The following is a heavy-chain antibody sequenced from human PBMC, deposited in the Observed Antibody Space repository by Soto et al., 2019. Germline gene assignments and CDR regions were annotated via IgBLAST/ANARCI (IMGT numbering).Heavy chain of an antibody. V-gene: IGHV1-69*01. J-gene: IGHJ6*02. Sequence: QVQLVQSGAEVKKPGSSVKVSCKASGDTFSSYAISWVRQAPGQGLEWMGGIIPIFGTANYAKKFQGRVTLTADESTSTAYMELSSLRSEDTAVYYCARDGSGYLSRASPLDVWGQGTTVTVSS. D-gene: IGHD3-22*01. CDR2: IIPIFGTA. CDR3: ARDGSGYLSRASPLDV. CDR1: GDTFSSYA.